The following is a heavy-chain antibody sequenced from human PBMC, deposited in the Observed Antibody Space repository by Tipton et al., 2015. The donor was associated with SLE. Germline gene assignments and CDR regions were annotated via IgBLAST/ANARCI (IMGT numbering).Heavy chain of an antibody. CDR2: IYHSGST. J-gene: IGHJ4*02. V-gene: IGHV4-30-2*01. D-gene: IGHD6-13*01. CDR3: ARGRITAPRHLDY. Sequence: TLSLTCAVSGGSISSGGYSWSWIRQPPGKGLEWIGYIYHSGSTYYNPSLKSRVTISVDRSKNQFSLKLSSVTAADTAVYYCARGRITAPRHLDYWGQGTLVTVSS. CDR1: GGSISSGGYS.